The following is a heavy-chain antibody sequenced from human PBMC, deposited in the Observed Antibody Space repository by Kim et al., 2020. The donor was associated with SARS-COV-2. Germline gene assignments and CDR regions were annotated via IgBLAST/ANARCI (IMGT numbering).Heavy chain of an antibody. CDR1: GGSFSGYY. CDR2: INHSGST. Sequence: SETLSLTCAVYGGSFSGYYWSWIRQPPGKGLEWIGEINHSGSTNYNPSLKSRVTISVDTSKNQFSLKLSSVTAADTAVYYCARGPHQNRAYYYYGMDVWGQGTTVTVSS. CDR3: ARGPHQNRAYYYYGMDV. V-gene: IGHV4-34*01. J-gene: IGHJ6*02.